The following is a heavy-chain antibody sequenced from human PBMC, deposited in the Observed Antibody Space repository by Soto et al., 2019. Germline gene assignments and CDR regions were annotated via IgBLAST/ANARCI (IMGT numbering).Heavy chain of an antibody. D-gene: IGHD5-12*01. J-gene: IGHJ6*02. CDR1: GGSISSGDYY. V-gene: IGHV4-30-4*01. Sequence: QVQLQESGPGLVKPSQTLSLTCTVSGGSISSGDYYWSWIRQPPGKGLEWIGYIYYSGSTYYNPSRKSRVTISVDTSKNQFSLKLSSVTAADTAVYYCARDLGESSGYDFYYYYGMDVWGQGTTVTVSS. CDR2: IYYSGST. CDR3: ARDLGESSGYDFYYYYGMDV.